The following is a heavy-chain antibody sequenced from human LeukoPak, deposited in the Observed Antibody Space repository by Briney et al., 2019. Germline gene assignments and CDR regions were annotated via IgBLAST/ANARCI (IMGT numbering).Heavy chain of an antibody. V-gene: IGHV4-30-4*01. CDR1: GGSISSGDYY. J-gene: IGHJ5*02. Sequence: SETLSLTCTVSGGSISSGDYYWSWIRQPPGKGLEWIGYIYYSGSTYYNPSLKSRVTISVGTSKNQFSLKLSSVTAADTAVYYCARGGIENWFDPRGQGTLVTVSS. CDR3: ARGGIENWFDP. CDR2: IYYSGST. D-gene: IGHD1-1*01.